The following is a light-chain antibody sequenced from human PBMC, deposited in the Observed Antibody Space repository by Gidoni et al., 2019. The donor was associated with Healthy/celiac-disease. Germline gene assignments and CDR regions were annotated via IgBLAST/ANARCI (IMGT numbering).Light chain of an antibody. V-gene: IGLV3-1*01. Sequence: SYELTQPPSVSVSPGQTASITCSGDNLGDKYACWYQQKPGQSPVLVTYQESKQPSGIPERFSGSKSVNTATLTIRGTKAMDEADYYCQAWDSRTYWVFGGGTKLTLL. CDR3: QAWDSRTYWV. J-gene: IGLJ3*02. CDR2: QES. CDR1: NLGDKY.